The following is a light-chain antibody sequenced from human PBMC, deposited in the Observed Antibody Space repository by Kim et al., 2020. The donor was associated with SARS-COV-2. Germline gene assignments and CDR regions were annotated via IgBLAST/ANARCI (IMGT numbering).Light chain of an antibody. J-gene: IGLJ2*01. CDR3: QSYDSSNVV. CDR2: EDN. V-gene: IGLV6-57*01. CDR1: SGSIASNY. Sequence: GKTLTSSCTRSSGSIASNYVQWYQQRPGSSPTAVIYEDNQRPSGVPTRFSGSIDRSSNSASLTISGLKTEDEADYYCQSYDSSNVVFGGGTQLTVL.